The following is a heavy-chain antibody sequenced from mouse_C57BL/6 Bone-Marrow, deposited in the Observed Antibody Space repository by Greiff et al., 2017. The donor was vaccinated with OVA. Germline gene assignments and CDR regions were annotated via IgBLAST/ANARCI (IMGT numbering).Heavy chain of an antibody. J-gene: IGHJ3*01. CDR2: ISNLAYSS. CDR1: GFTFSDYG. Sequence: EVWLGEAGGGLVQRGGSLKLSCAASGFTFSDYGMAWVRQAPRKGPEWVAFISNLAYSSYYADTVTGRFTISRENAKNTLYLEMSSLRSEDTAMYYCARRDGYYGFAYWGQGTLVTVSA. CDR3: ARRDGYYGFAY. D-gene: IGHD2-3*01. V-gene: IGHV5-15*04.